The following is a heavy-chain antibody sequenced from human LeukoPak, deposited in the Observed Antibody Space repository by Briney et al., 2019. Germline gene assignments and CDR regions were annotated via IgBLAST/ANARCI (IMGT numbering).Heavy chain of an antibody. V-gene: IGHV4-30-4*08. CDR2: IYYSGST. CDR3: AIYYYDSSGYYLAAFDI. J-gene: IGHJ3*02. CDR1: GGSISSGDYY. Sequence: SETLSLTCTVSGGSISSGDYYWSWIRQPPGKGLEGIGYIYYSGSTYYNPSLKSRVTISVDTSKNQFSLKLSSVTAADTAVYYCAIYYYDSSGYYLAAFDIWGQGTMVTVSS. D-gene: IGHD3-22*01.